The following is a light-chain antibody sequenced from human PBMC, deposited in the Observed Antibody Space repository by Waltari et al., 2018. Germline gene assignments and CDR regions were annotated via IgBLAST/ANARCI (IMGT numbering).Light chain of an antibody. CDR2: RAT. Sequence: DIQMTQSPSTLSASIGDRVTITCRASLTIISWLAWYQQKPGQAPRLLIYRATALETGVPSRFSGTGSGTEFTLTINGLQPDDSATYICQQYDSFWSFGQGTKVEVK. J-gene: IGKJ1*01. V-gene: IGKV1-5*03. CDR3: QQYDSFWS. CDR1: LTIISW.